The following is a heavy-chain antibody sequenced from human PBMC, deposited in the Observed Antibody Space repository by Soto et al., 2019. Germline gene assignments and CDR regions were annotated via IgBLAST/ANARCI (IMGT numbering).Heavy chain of an antibody. V-gene: IGHV1-69*13. D-gene: IGHD3-10*01. CDR2: IIPLFGTA. Sequence: SVKVSCKASGVTFSSETLGWVRQAPGQGLEWVGGIIPLFGTASYAQKFQGRVTITADESTSTAYMELSSLRSDDTAVYFCATELGENPASPFDAWGQGTLVTVSS. CDR1: GVTFSSET. CDR3: ATELGENPASPFDA. J-gene: IGHJ4*02.